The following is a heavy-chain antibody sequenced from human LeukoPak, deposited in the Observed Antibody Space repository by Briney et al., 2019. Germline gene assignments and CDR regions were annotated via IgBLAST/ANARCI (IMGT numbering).Heavy chain of an antibody. D-gene: IGHD3-3*01. CDR3: AKEEGGSITIFGVASDAFDV. V-gene: IGHV3-30*18. Sequence: GGSLRLSCAASGFTFSVYGMHWVCQAPGKGLEWVAVISFDGRYKYYVDSVKGRFTISRDNSKNTLYLQMNSLRLEDTAVYYCAKEEGGSITIFGVASDAFDVWGQGTLVTVFS. CDR2: ISFDGRYK. CDR1: GFTFSVYG. J-gene: IGHJ3*01.